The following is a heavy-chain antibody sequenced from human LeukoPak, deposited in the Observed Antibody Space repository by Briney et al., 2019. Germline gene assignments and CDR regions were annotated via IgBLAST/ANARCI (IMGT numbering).Heavy chain of an antibody. J-gene: IGHJ4*02. D-gene: IGHD6-6*01. CDR3: AKAEYSRLEY. V-gene: IGHV3-23*01. CDR1: GFTFSSYA. Sequence: PGGSLRLSCAASGFTFSSYAMSWVRQATGKGLEWVSAISGSGGSTYYADSVKGRFTISRDNSKNTLYLQMKSLRAEDTAVYYCAKAEYSRLEYWGQGTLVTVSS. CDR2: ISGSGGST.